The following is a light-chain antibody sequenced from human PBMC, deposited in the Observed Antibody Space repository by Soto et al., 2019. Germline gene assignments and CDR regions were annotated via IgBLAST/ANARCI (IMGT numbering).Light chain of an antibody. CDR3: QHRSSWPLT. V-gene: IGKV3-11*01. CDR1: QSVSSY. Sequence: EIVLTQSPATLSLSPGERATLSCRASQSVSSYLAWYQQKPGQAPRLLIYDASIRATGITAKFSGSGSGTDFTLTISSLEPEDFAVYYCQHRSSWPLTFGGGTKVEIK. CDR2: DAS. J-gene: IGKJ4*01.